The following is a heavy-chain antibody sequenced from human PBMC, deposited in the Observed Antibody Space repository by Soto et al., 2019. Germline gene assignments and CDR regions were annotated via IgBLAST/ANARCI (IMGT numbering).Heavy chain of an antibody. CDR1: GYTFTSYY. CDR3: VRVSTGTDAFDI. V-gene: IGHV1-46*03. Sequence: ASVKVSCKASGYTFTSYYMHWVRQAPGQGLEWMGIINPSGGSTSYAQKFQGRVTMTRDTSTSTVYMELSSLRSEDTAVYYCVRVSTGTDAFDIWGQGTMVTVSS. CDR2: INPSGGST. J-gene: IGHJ3*02. D-gene: IGHD1-1*01.